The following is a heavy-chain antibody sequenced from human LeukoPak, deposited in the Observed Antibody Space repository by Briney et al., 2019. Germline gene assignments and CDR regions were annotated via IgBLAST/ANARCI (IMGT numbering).Heavy chain of an antibody. CDR2: ISYDGSNK. CDR1: GFTFSSYG. CDR3: ARDQRNYYGSGSYYGLYYYYGMDV. V-gene: IGHV3-30*19. J-gene: IGHJ6*02. D-gene: IGHD3-10*01. Sequence: GGSLRLSCAASGFTFSSYGMHWVRQAPGKGLEWVAVISYDGSNKYYADSVKGRFTISRDNSKNTLYLQMNSLRAEDTAVYYCARDQRNYYGSGSYYGLYYYYGMDVWGQGTTVTVSS.